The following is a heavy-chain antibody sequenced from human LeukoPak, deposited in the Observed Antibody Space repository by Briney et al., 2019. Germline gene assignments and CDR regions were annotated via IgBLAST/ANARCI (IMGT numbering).Heavy chain of an antibody. J-gene: IGHJ4*02. CDR3: ARPTGEWELLFDY. CDR1: GGSINSYY. Sequence: PSETLSLTCTVPGGSINSYYWRWIRQPPGKGVEWIGEINHSGSTNYNPSLKRRVTISVDTSKNQFSLKLSSVTAADTAVYYCARPTGEWELLFDYWGQGTLVTVSS. V-gene: IGHV4-34*01. CDR2: INHSGST. D-gene: IGHD1-26*01.